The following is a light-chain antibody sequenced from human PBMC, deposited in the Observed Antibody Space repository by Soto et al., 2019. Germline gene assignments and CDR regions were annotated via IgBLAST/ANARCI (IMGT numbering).Light chain of an antibody. J-gene: IGKJ5*01. V-gene: IGKV2D-29*02. CDR2: EVS. CDR3: MQSTQLPPT. CDR1: LTLLHITGETF. Sequence: VMTQSPLSRPVLPGQPASISCRSSLTLLHITGETFLFWYLQQPGQSPQLLIYEVSTRVSGVPDRFSGSGSGTDFTLEISRVETDDVGIYYCMQSTQLPPTFGQGTRLEI.